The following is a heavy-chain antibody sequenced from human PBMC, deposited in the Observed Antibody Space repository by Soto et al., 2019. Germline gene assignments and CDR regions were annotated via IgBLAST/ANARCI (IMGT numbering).Heavy chain of an antibody. CDR3: ASLNYYGSGSSVYYYYYGMDV. Sequence: PGESLKISCKGSGYSCTSYWISWVRQMPGKGLEWMGRIDPSDSYTNYSPSFQGHVTISADKSISTAYLQWSSLKASDTAMYYCASLNYYGSGSSVYYYYYGMDVWGQGTTVTVSS. V-gene: IGHV5-10-1*01. CDR2: IDPSDSYT. CDR1: GYSCTSYW. D-gene: IGHD3-10*01. J-gene: IGHJ6*02.